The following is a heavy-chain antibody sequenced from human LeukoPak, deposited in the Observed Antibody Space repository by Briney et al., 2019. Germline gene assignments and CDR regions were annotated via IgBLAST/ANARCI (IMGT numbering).Heavy chain of an antibody. Sequence: ASVKVSCKASGYTFTGYYMHWVRQAPGQGLEWMGWINPNSGGTNYAQKFQGRVTMTRDTSISTAYMELSRLRSDDTAVYYCARDPITMVRGVRATDYWGQGTLVTVSS. J-gene: IGHJ4*02. CDR1: GYTFTGYY. CDR2: INPNSGGT. CDR3: ARDPITMVRGVRATDY. V-gene: IGHV1-2*02. D-gene: IGHD3-10*01.